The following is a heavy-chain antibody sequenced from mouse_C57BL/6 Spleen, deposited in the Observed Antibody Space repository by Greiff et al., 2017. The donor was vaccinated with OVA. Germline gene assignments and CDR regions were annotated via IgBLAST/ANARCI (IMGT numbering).Heavy chain of an antibody. CDR2: IFPGSGST. CDR1: GYTFTDYY. V-gene: IGHV1-75*01. CDR3: AREGLDYGSTLYYAMDY. Sequence: VQLQESGPELVKPGASVKISCKASGYTFTDYYINWVKQRPGQGLEWIGWIFPGSGSTYYNEKFKGKATLTVDKSSSTAYMLLSSLTSEDSAVYFCAREGLDYGSTLYYAMDYWGQGTSVTVSS. D-gene: IGHD1-1*01. J-gene: IGHJ4*01.